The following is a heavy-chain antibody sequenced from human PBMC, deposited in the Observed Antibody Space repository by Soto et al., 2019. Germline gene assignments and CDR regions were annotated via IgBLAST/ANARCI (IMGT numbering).Heavy chain of an antibody. D-gene: IGHD1-7*01. V-gene: IGHV4-4*07. CDR3: ARDGDNWNYWYFDY. Sequence: SETLSLTCTVSGGSISSYYWSWIRQPAGKGLEWIRRIYTSGSTNYNPSLKSRVTMSVDTSKNQFSLKLSSVTAADTAVYYCARDGDNWNYWYFDYWGQGTLVTVSS. CDR2: IYTSGST. CDR1: GGSISSYY. J-gene: IGHJ4*02.